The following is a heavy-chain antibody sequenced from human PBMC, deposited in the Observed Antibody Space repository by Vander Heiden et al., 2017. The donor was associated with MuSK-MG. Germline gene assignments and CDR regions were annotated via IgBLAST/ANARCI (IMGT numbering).Heavy chain of an antibody. J-gene: IGHJ1*01. CDR1: GGAFSSYA. D-gene: IGHD2-15*01. CDR3: ERDSVVAATLGYFQH. CDR2: IIPIFGTA. V-gene: IGHV1-69*06. Sequence: QVQLVQSGAEVKKPGSSVKVSCTASGGAFSSYAISWVRQAPGQGLEWMGGIIPIFGTANYAQKFQGRVTITADKSTSTAYMELSSLRSEDTAVYYCERDSVVAATLGYFQHWGQGTLVTVSS.